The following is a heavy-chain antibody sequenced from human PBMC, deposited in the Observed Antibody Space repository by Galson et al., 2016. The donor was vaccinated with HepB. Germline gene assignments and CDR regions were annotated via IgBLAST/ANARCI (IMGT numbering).Heavy chain of an antibody. V-gene: IGHV3-30*04. CDR3: ARAEDGGGSPNNWFDP. CDR2: ISYDGRNK. J-gene: IGHJ5*02. D-gene: IGHD2-15*01. Sequence: SLRLSCAASGFIFSNYALHWARQAPGKGLEWVAVISYDGRNKYYADSVRGRFSISRDNSKDTLFLEMNRLRAEDTAIYYCARAEDGGGSPNNWFDPWGHGTLVTVSS. CDR1: GFIFSNYA.